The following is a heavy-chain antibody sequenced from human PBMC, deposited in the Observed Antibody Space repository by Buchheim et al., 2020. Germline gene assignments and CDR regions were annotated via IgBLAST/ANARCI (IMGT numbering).Heavy chain of an antibody. Sequence: EVQLVESGGGLVQPGGSLRLSCAASGFTFSSYSMNWVRQAPGKGLEWVSYISSSSSTIYYADSVKGRFTISRDNAKHSLYLQMNSLRAEDTAVYYCASLEAGAQYYFDYWGQGTL. V-gene: IGHV3-48*01. D-gene: IGHD3-10*01. CDR3: ASLEAGAQYYFDY. CDR1: GFTFSSYS. J-gene: IGHJ4*02. CDR2: ISSSSSTI.